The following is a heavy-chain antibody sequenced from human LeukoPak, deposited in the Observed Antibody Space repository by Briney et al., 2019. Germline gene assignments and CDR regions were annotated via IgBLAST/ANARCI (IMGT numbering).Heavy chain of an antibody. V-gene: IGHV3-48*01. D-gene: IGHD1-26*01. CDR1: GFTFSSYN. Sequence: GGSLRLSCAASGFTFSSYNMNWVRQAPGKGLGWVSYISSSSSTIYYADSVKGRFTISRDNAKNSLYLQMNSLRAEDTAVYYCARDGGYIVGANDAFDIWGQGTMVTVSS. J-gene: IGHJ3*02. CDR2: ISSSSSTI. CDR3: ARDGGYIVGANDAFDI.